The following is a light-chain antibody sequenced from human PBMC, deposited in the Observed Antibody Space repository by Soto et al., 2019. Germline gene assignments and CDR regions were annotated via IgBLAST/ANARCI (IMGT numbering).Light chain of an antibody. CDR3: QPRSNWYT. J-gene: IGKJ2*01. V-gene: IGKV3-11*01. CDR2: DAS. CDR1: QSVSSY. Sequence: EIVLTQSPATLSLSPGERATLSCRASQSVSSYLAWYQQKPGQAPRLLIYDASNRATGIPARFSGSGSGTDFTLPISSLEPEDFAVFYCQPRSNWYTFGRGTKLEIK.